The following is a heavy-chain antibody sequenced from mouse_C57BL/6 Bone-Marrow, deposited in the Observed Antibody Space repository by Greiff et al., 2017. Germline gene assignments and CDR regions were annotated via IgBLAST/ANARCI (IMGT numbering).Heavy chain of an antibody. CDR2: IDPSDSYT. D-gene: IGHD4-1*02. V-gene: IGHV1-59*01. Sequence: QVQLQQPGAELVRPGTSVKLSCKASGYTFTSYWMHWVKQRPGQGLEWIGVIDPSDSYTNYNQKFKGKATLTVDTSSSTAYMQLSSLTSEDSAVYYCARWPIGTWFAYWGQGTLVTVSA. J-gene: IGHJ3*01. CDR1: GYTFTSYW. CDR3: ARWPIGTWFAY.